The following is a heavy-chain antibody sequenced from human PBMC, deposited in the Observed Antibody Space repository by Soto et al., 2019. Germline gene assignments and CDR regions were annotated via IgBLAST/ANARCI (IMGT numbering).Heavy chain of an antibody. CDR2: IYPGDSDT. D-gene: IGHD5-18*01. CDR1: GYSFTSYW. Sequence: GESLKISCKGSGYSFTSYWIGWVRQMPGKGLEWMGIIYPGDSDTRYSPSFQGQVTISADKSISTAYLQWSSLKASDTAMYYCARNQGYSYGYHYYGMDVWGQGTTVNVSS. V-gene: IGHV5-51*01. CDR3: ARNQGYSYGYHYYGMDV. J-gene: IGHJ6*02.